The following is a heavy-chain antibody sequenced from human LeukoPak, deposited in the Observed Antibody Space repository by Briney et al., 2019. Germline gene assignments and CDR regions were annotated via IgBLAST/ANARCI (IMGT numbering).Heavy chain of an antibody. J-gene: IGHJ6*03. CDR2: IYYSGST. Sequence: PSETLSLTCTVSGGSISSSSYYWGWIRQPPGKGLEWIGSIYYSGSTYYNPSLKSRVTISVDTSKNQFSLKLSSVTAADTAVYYCARGRYSGSRYADYYYYMDVWGKGTTVTVSS. CDR1: GGSISSSSYY. D-gene: IGHD5-12*01. V-gene: IGHV4-39*07. CDR3: ARGRYSGSRYADYYYYMDV.